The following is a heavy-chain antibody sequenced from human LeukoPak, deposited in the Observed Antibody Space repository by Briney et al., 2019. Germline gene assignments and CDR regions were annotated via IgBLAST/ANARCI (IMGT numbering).Heavy chain of an antibody. J-gene: IGHJ4*02. V-gene: IGHV3-48*04. CDR2: ISSASGSI. Sequence: GGSLRLSCAASGFTFSSYSMNWVRQAPGKGLEWVSYISSASGSIYYADSVKGRFTISRDNAKNSLFLQMNSLRAEDTAVYYCAKVPGYCSSTSCYWYFDYWGQGTLVTVSS. D-gene: IGHD2-2*01. CDR3: AKVPGYCSSTSCYWYFDY. CDR1: GFTFSSYS.